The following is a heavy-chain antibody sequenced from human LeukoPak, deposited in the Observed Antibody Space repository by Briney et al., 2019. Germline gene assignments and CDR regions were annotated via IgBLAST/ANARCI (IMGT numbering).Heavy chain of an antibody. D-gene: IGHD3-3*01. CDR1: GGSISSYY. Sequence: SETLSLTCTVSGGSISSYYWSWIRQPAGKGLEWIGRIYTSGSTNYNPSLKSRVTMSVDTSKNQLSLKLSSVTAADTALYYCARDITIFRVAPPTWFDPWGQGTLVTVPS. CDR2: IYTSGST. J-gene: IGHJ5*02. CDR3: ARDITIFRVAPPTWFDP. V-gene: IGHV4-4*07.